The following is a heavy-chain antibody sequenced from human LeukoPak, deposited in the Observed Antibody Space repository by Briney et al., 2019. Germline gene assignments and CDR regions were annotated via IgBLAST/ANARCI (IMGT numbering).Heavy chain of an antibody. J-gene: IGHJ4*02. CDR3: AREGDFWSGYSVG. V-gene: IGHV3-21*01. Sequence: KTGGSLRLSCAASGFTFSSYAMSWVRQAPGKGLEWVASISSDSSDIYYADSVKGRFTIARDNAENSLYLQMNSLRAEDTAVYYCAREGDFWSGYSVGWGQGTLVTVSS. CDR1: GFTFSSYA. CDR2: ISSDSSDI. D-gene: IGHD3-3*01.